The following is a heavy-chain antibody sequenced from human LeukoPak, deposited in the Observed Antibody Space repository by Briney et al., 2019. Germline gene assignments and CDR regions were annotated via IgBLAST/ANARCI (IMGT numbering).Heavy chain of an antibody. V-gene: IGHV4-39*07. CDR3: ARSHYYDSSGYFETGGRYYFDY. Sequence: SETLSLTCTVSGGSISSSSYYWGWIRQPPGKGLEWIGEINHSGSTNYNPSLKSRVTISVDTSKNQFSLKLSSVTAADTAVYYCARSHYYDSSGYFETGGRYYFDYWGQGTLVTVSS. CDR1: GGSISSSSYY. CDR2: INHSGST. J-gene: IGHJ4*02. D-gene: IGHD3-22*01.